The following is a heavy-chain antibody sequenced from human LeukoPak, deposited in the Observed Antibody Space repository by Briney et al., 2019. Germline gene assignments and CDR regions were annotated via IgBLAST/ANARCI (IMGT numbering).Heavy chain of an antibody. D-gene: IGHD6-13*01. Sequence: SETLSLTCAVYGGSFSGYYWSWIRQPPGKGLEWIGEINHSGSTNYNPSLKSRVTISVDTSKNQFSLKLSSVTAADTAVYYCARLQVYSSSWYHYYYMDVWGKGTTVTISS. J-gene: IGHJ6*03. V-gene: IGHV4-34*01. CDR1: GGSFSGYY. CDR3: ARLQVYSSSWYHYYYMDV. CDR2: INHSGST.